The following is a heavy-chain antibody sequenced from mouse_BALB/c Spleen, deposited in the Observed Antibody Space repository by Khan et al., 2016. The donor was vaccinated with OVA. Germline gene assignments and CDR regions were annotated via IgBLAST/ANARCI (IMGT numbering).Heavy chain of an antibody. D-gene: IGHD1-2*01. CDR1: GYSITSAYG. Sequence: VQLQESGPGLMKPSHSLSLPCTVTGYSITSAYGWNWIQQFHGNKLEWMGYISYSGSTNYNPSLKSRISITRDTSQNQFFRVLNSVTTEDYATAYRARTARITYWGQGTILTVSS. CDR2: ISYSGST. CDR3: ARTARITY. J-gene: IGHJ2*01. V-gene: IGHV3-2*02.